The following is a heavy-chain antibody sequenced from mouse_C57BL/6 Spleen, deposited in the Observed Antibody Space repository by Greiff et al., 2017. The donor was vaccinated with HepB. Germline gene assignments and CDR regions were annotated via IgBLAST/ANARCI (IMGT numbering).Heavy chain of an antibody. Sequence: VQLQQPGAELVRPGSSVKLSCKASGYTFTSYWMDWVKQRPGQGLEWIGNIYPSDSETHYNQKFKDKATLTVDKSSSTAYMQLSSLTAEASAVYSSAAGSPWFAYWGQGTLVTVSA. V-gene: IGHV1-61*01. CDR1: GYTFTSYW. CDR2: IYPSDSET. J-gene: IGHJ3*01. CDR3: AAGSPWFAY.